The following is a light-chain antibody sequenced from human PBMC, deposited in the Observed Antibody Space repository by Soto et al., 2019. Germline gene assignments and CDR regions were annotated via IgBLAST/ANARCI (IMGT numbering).Light chain of an antibody. V-gene: IGLV1-40*01. CDR3: QSYDSSLSGYV. J-gene: IGLJ1*01. Sequence: QSVLTQPPSVSGAPGQRVTISCTWSSSNIGAGYDVQWYQQLPGTAPKLLIDGNINRPSGVPDRFSGSKSGTSASLAITGLQAEDEADYYYCQSYDSSLSGYVFGTGTKLTVL. CDR2: GNI. CDR1: SSNIGAGYD.